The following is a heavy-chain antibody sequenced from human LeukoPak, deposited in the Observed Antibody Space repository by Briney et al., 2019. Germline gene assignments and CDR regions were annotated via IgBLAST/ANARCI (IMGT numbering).Heavy chain of an antibody. Sequence: SETLSLTCTVSGGSISSGSYCWSWIRQPAGKGLEWIGRIYTSGSTNYNPSLKSRVTISVDTSKNQFSLKLSSVTAADTAVYYCARRTTWFGEFDAFDIWGQGTMVTVSS. D-gene: IGHD3-10*01. J-gene: IGHJ3*02. V-gene: IGHV4-61*02. CDR3: ARRTTWFGEFDAFDI. CDR1: GGSISSGSYC. CDR2: IYTSGST.